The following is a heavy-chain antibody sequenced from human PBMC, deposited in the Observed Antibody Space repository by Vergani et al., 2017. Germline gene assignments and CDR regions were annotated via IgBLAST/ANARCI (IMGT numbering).Heavy chain of an antibody. D-gene: IGHD2-2*01. CDR3: ARAARRAATPFDP. CDR1: GGSISSYY. Sequence: QVQLQESGPGLVKPSETLSLTRTVPGGSISSYYWCWIRQPPGKGLEWIGYIYYSGSTNYNPSLKSRATISVDTAKNQFSLKLSSVTAADTAVYYCARAARRAATPFDPWGQGTLVTVSS. V-gene: IGHV4-59*01. CDR2: IYYSGST. J-gene: IGHJ5*02.